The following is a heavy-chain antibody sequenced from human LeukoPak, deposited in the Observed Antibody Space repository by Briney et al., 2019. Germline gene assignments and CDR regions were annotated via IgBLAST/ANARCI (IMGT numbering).Heavy chain of an antibody. CDR1: GFTFSSYA. D-gene: IGHD4-17*01. CDR3: ARAQDYGDYFDY. V-gene: IGHV3-30*04. Sequence: GALRLSCAASGFTFSSYAMHWVRQAPGKGLERVAVISYDGSNKYYADSVKGRFTISRDNSKNTLYLQMNSLRAEDTAVYYCARAQDYGDYFDYWGQGTLVTVSS. J-gene: IGHJ4*02. CDR2: ISYDGSNK.